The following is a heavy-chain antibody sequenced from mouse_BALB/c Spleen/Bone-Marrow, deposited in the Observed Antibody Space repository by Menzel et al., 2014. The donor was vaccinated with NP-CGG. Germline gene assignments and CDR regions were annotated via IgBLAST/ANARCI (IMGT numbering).Heavy chain of an antibody. D-gene: IGHD1-1*01. CDR3: ASYYYGSSRFAY. CDR1: GFNIKDTY. CDR2: IDPANGNT. Sequence: EVKLVESGAELVKPGASVKLSCTASGFNIKDTYMHWVKQRPEQGLEWIGRIDPANGNTKYDPKFQGKATITADTSSNTAHLQLSSLTSEDTAVYYCASYYYGSSRFAYWGQGTLVTVSA. J-gene: IGHJ3*01. V-gene: IGHV14-3*02.